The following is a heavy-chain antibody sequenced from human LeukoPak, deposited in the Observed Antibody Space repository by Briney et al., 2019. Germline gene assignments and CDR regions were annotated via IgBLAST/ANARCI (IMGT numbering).Heavy chain of an antibody. Sequence: SETLSLTCTVSGYSISTGYYWDWIRQPPGKGLEWIGTFYHGGSTNYNPSLKSRVTISVDTSKNQFSLKLSSVTAADTAVYYCAREGVAAAGLYFDYWGQGTLVTVSS. V-gene: IGHV4-38-2*02. J-gene: IGHJ4*02. CDR2: FYHGGST. D-gene: IGHD6-13*01. CDR3: AREGVAAAGLYFDY. CDR1: GYSISTGYY.